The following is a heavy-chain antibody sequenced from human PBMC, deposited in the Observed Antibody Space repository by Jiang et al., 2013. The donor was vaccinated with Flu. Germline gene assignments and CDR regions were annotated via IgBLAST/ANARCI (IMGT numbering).Heavy chain of an antibody. CDR1: GFTLSDYY. CDR2: ISSSGTTI. Sequence: VQLVESGGGLVKPGGSLRLSCAASGFTLSDYYICWIRQTPGKGLEWVSYISSSGTTIYYADSVKGRFTISRDNAKNSLYLQMNSLRAEDTAVYYCARGPPWDYFDYWGQGTLVTVSS. J-gene: IGHJ4*02. CDR3: ARGPPWDYFDY. V-gene: IGHV3-11*01. D-gene: IGHD7-27*01.